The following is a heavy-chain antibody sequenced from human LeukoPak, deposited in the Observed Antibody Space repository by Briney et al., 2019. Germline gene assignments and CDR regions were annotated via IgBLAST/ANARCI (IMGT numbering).Heavy chain of an antibody. J-gene: IGHJ6*02. V-gene: IGHV4-39*01. D-gene: IGHD2-21*02. Sequence: SETLSLTCTVSGGSISGSSYYWGWIRQPPGKGLEWIGSIYYSGSTYYNPSLKSRVTISVDTSKNQFSLKLSSVTAADTAVYYCASSNKDPYCGGDCYPYYYYGMDVWGQGTTVTVSS. CDR3: ASSNKDPYCGGDCYPYYYYGMDV. CDR2: IYYSGST. CDR1: GGSISGSSYY.